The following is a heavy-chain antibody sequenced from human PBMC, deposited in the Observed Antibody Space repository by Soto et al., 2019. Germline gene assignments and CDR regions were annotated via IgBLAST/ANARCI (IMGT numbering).Heavy chain of an antibody. CDR3: ARVCKDIVVVPAAINFDY. CDR2: INHSGST. J-gene: IGHJ4*02. Sequence: KGLEWIGEINHSGSTNYNPSLKSRVTISVDTSKNQFSLKLSSVTAADTAVYYCARVCKDIVVVPAAINFDYWGQGTLVTVSS. D-gene: IGHD2-2*01. V-gene: IGHV4-34*01.